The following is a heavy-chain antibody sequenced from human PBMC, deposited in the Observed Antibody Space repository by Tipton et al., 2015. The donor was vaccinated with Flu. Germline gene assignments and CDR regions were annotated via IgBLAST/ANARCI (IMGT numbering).Heavy chain of an antibody. CDR3: ARTLMGAAGRPYYFDY. CDR1: GYSITSGYY. J-gene: IGHJ4*02. CDR2: IYRSGTT. D-gene: IGHD6-13*01. V-gene: IGHV4-38-2*01. Sequence: TLSLTCAVSGYSITSGYYWAWIRQSPGKGLEWIATIYRSGTTYNPSLKSRVTISVDTSKNQFSLKVISVTAADTAVYYCARTLMGAAGRPYYFDYWGQGTLVTVSS.